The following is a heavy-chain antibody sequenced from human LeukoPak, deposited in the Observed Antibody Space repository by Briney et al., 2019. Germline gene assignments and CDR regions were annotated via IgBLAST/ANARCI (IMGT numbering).Heavy chain of an antibody. Sequence: GGSLRLSCAASGFTFTIFGLNWVRQAPGKVPEWVSYIDARSGITYYADSVEGRFTISRDNAKNTLYLQMNSLRAEDTAVYYCARVSTGKYYFDSWGQGTLVTVSS. CDR3: ARVSTGKYYFDS. J-gene: IGHJ4*02. CDR2: IDARSGIT. CDR1: GFTFTIFG. V-gene: IGHV3-48*04. D-gene: IGHD2-8*02.